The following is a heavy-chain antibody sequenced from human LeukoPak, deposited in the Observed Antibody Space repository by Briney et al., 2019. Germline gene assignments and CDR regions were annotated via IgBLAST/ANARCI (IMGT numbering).Heavy chain of an antibody. CDR3: AKDLVGATDY. CDR1: GFTFSSYG. V-gene: IGHV3-30*18. CDR2: ISYDGSNK. J-gene: IGHJ4*02. Sequence: GGSLRLSCAASGFTFSSYGMHWVRQAPGKGLEWVAVISYDGSNKYYADSVKGRFTISRDNSKNTLYLQMNSLRAEDTAVYYCAKDLVGATDYWGQGTLVTVSS. D-gene: IGHD1-26*01.